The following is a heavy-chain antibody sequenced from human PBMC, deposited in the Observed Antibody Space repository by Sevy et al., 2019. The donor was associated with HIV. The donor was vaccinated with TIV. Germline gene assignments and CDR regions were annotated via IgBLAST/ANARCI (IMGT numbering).Heavy chain of an antibody. V-gene: IGHV3-23*01. Sequence: GESLKISCAASGFTFSKYSMSWVRQPPGKGLEWVSTLSFGCGEINYADSVKGLFTISRDNSKSSVYLQMNNLRPEHTAVYYCAREGCTKPHDYWGQGTLVTVSS. J-gene: IGHJ4*02. CDR3: AREGCTKPHDY. CDR1: GFTFSKYS. CDR2: LSFGCGEI. D-gene: IGHD2-8*01.